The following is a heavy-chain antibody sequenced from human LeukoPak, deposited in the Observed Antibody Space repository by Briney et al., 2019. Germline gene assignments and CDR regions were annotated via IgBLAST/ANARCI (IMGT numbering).Heavy chain of an antibody. CDR1: GYTFTKYF. D-gene: IGHD4-17*01. CDR2: MNPNGGGT. CDR3: ARDDYGDLQYFEN. V-gene: IGHV1-2*02. J-gene: IGHJ4*02. Sequence: ASVKVSCKASGYTFTKYFLHWVRQAPGQGLEWMGWMNPNGGGTIYAQKFQGRVTMTRDTSISTAYMEVSRLTSDDTAVYYCARDDYGDLQYFENWGQGTLVTVSS.